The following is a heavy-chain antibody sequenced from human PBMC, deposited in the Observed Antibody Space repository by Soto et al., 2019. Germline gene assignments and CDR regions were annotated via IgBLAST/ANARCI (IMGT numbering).Heavy chain of an antibody. J-gene: IGHJ5*02. CDR1: GYTFTSYD. CDR3: ARTSSGTRQGFDP. D-gene: IGHD1-7*01. CDR2: INPNNGNT. V-gene: IGHV1-8*01. Sequence: ASVKVSCKASGYTFTSYDINWVRQATGQGLEWLGWINPNNGNTGYAQNFQGRVTITRDTSISTAYMELSSLRSEDTAVYFCARTSSGTRQGFDPWGQGTLVTVSS.